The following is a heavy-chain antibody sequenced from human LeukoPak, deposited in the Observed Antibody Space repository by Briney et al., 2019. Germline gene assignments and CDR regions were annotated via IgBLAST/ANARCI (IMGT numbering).Heavy chain of an antibody. CDR2: VSWNGGST. V-gene: IGHV3-43*01. CDR1: GFTFDDYT. J-gene: IGHJ4*02. CDR3: ARGGTSGWYGGRFDY. Sequence: PGGSLRLPCAASGFTFDDYTMHWVRQAPGKGLEWVSLVSWNGGSTYYADSVKGRFTISRDNAKNSLYLQMNSLRAEDTALYYCARGGTSGWYGGRFDYWGQGTLVTVSS. D-gene: IGHD6-19*01.